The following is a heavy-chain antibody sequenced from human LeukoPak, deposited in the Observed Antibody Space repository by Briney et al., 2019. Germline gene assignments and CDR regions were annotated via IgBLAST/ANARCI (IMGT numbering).Heavy chain of an antibody. CDR3: AKPREWPFDY. CDR2: ISSSSSTI. D-gene: IGHD3-3*01. J-gene: IGHJ4*02. Sequence: GGSLRLSCAASGFTFSSYSVNWVRQAPGKGLEWVSYISSSSSTIYYADSVKGRFTISRDNSKNTLYLQMNSLRAEDTAVYYCAKPREWPFDYWGQGTLVTVSS. V-gene: IGHV3-48*01. CDR1: GFTFSSYS.